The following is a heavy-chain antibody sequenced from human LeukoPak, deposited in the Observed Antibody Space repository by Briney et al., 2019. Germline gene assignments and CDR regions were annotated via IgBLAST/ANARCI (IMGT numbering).Heavy chain of an antibody. J-gene: IGHJ5*02. CDR2: TSHDGTTN. D-gene: IGHD1-26*01. Sequence: PGGSLRLSCAASGFTFSSYGIHWARQAPGKGLEWVAVTSHDGTTNYYADSVKGRFTISRDNSKNTLYLQMNSLRAEDTAVYYCTKGGGISYNPMDPWGQGTLVVASS. CDR1: GFTFSSYG. V-gene: IGHV3-30*18. CDR3: TKGGGISYNPMDP.